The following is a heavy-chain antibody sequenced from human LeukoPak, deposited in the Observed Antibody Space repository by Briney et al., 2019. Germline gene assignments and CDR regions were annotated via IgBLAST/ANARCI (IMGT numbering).Heavy chain of an antibody. CDR2: IYYSGST. V-gene: IGHV4-39*01. CDR1: GGSISSSSYY. Sequence: SETLSLTCTVSGGSISSSSYYWGWIRQPPGKGLEWIGSIYYSGSTYYNPSLKSRVTISVDTSKNQFSLKLSSVTAADTAVYYWSRRVKGGFTFYYHYGKDVWGQR. CDR3: SRRVKGGFTFYYHYGKDV. D-gene: IGHD3-16*01. J-gene: IGHJ6*02.